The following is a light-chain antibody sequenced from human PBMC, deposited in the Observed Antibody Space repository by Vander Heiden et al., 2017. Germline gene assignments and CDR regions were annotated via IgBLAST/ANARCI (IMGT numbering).Light chain of an antibody. Sequence: EIVMTQSPATLSVSPGERATLSCRASQSVSSKLAWYQHKPGQAPRLLIYGASTRATGIPARFSGSGYGTEFTLTISSLQSEDFAVYYCQQYYNWPPLTFGGGTKVEIK. V-gene: IGKV3-15*01. CDR1: QSVSSK. CDR2: GAS. J-gene: IGKJ4*01. CDR3: QQYYNWPPLT.